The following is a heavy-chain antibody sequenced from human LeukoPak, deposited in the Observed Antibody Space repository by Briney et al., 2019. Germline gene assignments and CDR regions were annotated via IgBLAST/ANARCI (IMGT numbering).Heavy chain of an antibody. J-gene: IGHJ5*02. Sequence: GGSLRLSCAASGFAFSHYSMSWAREAPGKGLEWVSSISSSSSYIDYADSVKGRFTISRDNAQNSLYLQLNSLRAEDTAVYYCARTYNNWFDPWGQGTLVTVSS. CDR3: ARTYNNWFDP. CDR1: GFAFSHYS. CDR2: ISSSSSYI. V-gene: IGHV3-21*06.